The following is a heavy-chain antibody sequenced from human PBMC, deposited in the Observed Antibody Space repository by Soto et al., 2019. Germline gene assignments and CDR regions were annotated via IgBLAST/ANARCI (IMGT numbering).Heavy chain of an antibody. Sequence: SETLSLTCTVSGGSISSGDYYWSWIRQPPGKGLEWIGYIYYSGSTYYNPSLKSRVTISVDTSKNQFSLKLSSVTAADTAVYYCARDPEYYYDSSGYLRGYYYYGMGVGGQGNAVT. CDR2: IYYSGST. J-gene: IGHJ6*02. D-gene: IGHD3-22*01. CDR3: ARDPEYYYDSSGYLRGYYYYGMGV. V-gene: IGHV4-30-4*01. CDR1: GGSISSGDYY.